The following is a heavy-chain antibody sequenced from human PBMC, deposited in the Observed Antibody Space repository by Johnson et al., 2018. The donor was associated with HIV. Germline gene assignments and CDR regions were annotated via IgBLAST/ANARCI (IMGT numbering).Heavy chain of an antibody. CDR3: AKDLRSSIPTSSAAFDI. J-gene: IGHJ3*02. D-gene: IGHD2-2*02. V-gene: IGHV3-43D*03. CDR2: NSWDGGNT. Sequence: NSWDGGNTYYEDPVKGGFTISRDTSKNSLYLQMNGLKPEDTALYYCAKDLRSSIPTSSAAFDIWGQGTMFIVS.